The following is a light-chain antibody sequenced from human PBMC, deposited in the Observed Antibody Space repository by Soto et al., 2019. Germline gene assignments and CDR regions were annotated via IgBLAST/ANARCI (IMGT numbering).Light chain of an antibody. CDR1: QSLGNW. CDR3: QQYNSYSSM. CDR2: DAS. J-gene: IGKJ1*01. V-gene: IGKV1-5*01. Sequence: DIQMTQSPSTLSASVGDRVTITCRASQSLGNWLAWYQQKPGKAPKLLIYDASTLESVVPSRFSGSGSGTEFTLTISSLQPDDFATYYCQQYNSYSSMFGQGTKVEIK.